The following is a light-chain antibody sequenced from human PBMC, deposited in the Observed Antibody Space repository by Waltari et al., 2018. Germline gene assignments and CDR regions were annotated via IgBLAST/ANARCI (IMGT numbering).Light chain of an antibody. Sequence: SYELTQPPSVSVAPGQTARITCEGDKIGSKNVHWYQHKPGQAPVLVVYDDGDRPSGIPERVSGSNSGNTAALTISRVDAGDEAEYYCQVWDSGSNHYVFGTVTKVTVL. CDR1: KIGSKN. J-gene: IGLJ1*01. V-gene: IGLV3-21*02. CDR2: DDG. CDR3: QVWDSGSNHYV.